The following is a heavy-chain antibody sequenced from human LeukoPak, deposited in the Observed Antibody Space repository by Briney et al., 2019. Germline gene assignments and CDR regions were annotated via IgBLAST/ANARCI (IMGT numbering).Heavy chain of an antibody. Sequence: GGSLRLSCAASGFTFSSYWMSWVRQAPGKGLEWVANIKQDGSEKYYVDSVKGRFTISRDNAKNSLYLQMNSLRAEDTAVYYCARNRHINYGDYDHAFDIWGQGTMVTVSS. J-gene: IGHJ3*02. D-gene: IGHD4-17*01. V-gene: IGHV3-7*01. CDR1: GFTFSSYW. CDR2: IKQDGSEK. CDR3: ARNRHINYGDYDHAFDI.